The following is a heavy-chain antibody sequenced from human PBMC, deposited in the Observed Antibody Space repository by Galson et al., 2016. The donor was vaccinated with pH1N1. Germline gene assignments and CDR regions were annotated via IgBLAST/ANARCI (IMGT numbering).Heavy chain of an antibody. CDR2: ISAYDGNT. CDR1: GVTFSTFA. V-gene: IGHV1-18*04. Sequence: SVKVSCKASGVTFSTFAITWVRQAPGQGLEWMGWISAYDGNTNYAQKLQGRVTMTTDTSTSTAYMELRSLRSDDTAVYYCARVVEWELGHWFDPWGQGTLVTVSS. J-gene: IGHJ5*02. D-gene: IGHD1-26*01. CDR3: ARVVEWELGHWFDP.